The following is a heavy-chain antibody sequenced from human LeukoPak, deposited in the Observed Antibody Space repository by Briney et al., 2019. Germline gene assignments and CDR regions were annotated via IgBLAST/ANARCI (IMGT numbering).Heavy chain of an antibody. D-gene: IGHD5-18*01. Sequence: GGSLRLSCAASGFTFSDYYMSWIRQAPGKGLGWGSYISSSGSTIYYADSVKGRFPISRDNAKNSLYLQMHSLRAEDTAVYYCARDRERYSYGKNWFDPWGQGTLVTVSS. J-gene: IGHJ5*02. CDR3: ARDRERYSYGKNWFDP. V-gene: IGHV3-11*04. CDR1: GFTFSDYY. CDR2: ISSSGSTI.